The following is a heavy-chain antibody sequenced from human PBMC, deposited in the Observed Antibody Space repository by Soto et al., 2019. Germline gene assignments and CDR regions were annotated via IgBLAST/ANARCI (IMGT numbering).Heavy chain of an antibody. CDR1: GFTFSTDT. CDR3: ARFFGSGFDY. Sequence: GGSLRLSCVASGFTFSTDTMNWVRQAPGKGLEWVAHISTSGATRYYADSVKGRFTISRDNAKTSLYLQMDSLRNEDTAVYYCARFFGSGFDYWGQGTLVTVAS. D-gene: IGHD6-19*01. CDR2: ISTSGATR. J-gene: IGHJ4*02. V-gene: IGHV3-48*02.